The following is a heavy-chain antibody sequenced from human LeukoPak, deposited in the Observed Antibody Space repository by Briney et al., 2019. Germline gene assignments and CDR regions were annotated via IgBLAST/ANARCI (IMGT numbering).Heavy chain of an antibody. CDR2: IYYSGST. D-gene: IGHD3-22*01. V-gene: IGHV4-59*01. CDR3: ASRVVADLGFDP. CDR1: GGSFSGYY. Sequence: SETQSLTCAVYGGSFSGYYWSWIRQPPGKGLEWIGYIYYSGSTNYNPSLKSRVTISVDTSKNQFSLKLSSVTAADTAVYYCASRVVADLGFDPWGQGTLVTVSS. J-gene: IGHJ5*02.